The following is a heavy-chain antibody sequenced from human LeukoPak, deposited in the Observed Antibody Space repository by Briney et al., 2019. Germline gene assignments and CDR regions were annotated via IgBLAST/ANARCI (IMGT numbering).Heavy chain of an antibody. J-gene: IGHJ5*02. CDR3: ARDGITMVRGVNLGLGWFDP. D-gene: IGHD3-10*01. Sequence: SETLSLTCTVSGGSISSYYWSWIRQPAGKGLEWIGRIYTSGSTNYNPSLKSRVTMSVDTSKNQFSLKLSSVTAADTAVYYCARDGITMVRGVNLGLGWFDPWGQGTLVTVSS. V-gene: IGHV4-4*07. CDR2: IYTSGST. CDR1: GGSISSYY.